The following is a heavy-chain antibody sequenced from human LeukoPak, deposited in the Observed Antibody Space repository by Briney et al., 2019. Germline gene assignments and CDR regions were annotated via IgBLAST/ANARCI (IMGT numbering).Heavy chain of an antibody. CDR3: ARGDKMTTWRRTYNCFDP. D-gene: IGHD5-24*01. Sequence: GGSLRLSCAASRFTFSSYGMHWVRQAPGKGLEWVSFIHYDGSNKYYADSVKGRSTISRDNSKNTLYLQMNSLRADDTAVYYCARGDKMTTWRRTYNCFDPWGQGTLVTVSS. CDR2: IHYDGSNK. CDR1: RFTFSSYG. V-gene: IGHV3-30*02. J-gene: IGHJ5*02.